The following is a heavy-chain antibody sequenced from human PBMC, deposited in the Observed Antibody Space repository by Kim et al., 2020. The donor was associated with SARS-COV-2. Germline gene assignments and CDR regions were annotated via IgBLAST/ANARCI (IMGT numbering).Heavy chain of an antibody. D-gene: IGHD3-10*01. V-gene: IGHV1-69*13. Sequence: SVKVSCKASGGTFSSYAISWVRQAPGQGLEWMGGIIPIFGTANYAQKFQGRVTITADESTSTAYMELSSLRSEDTAVYYCARVSRRETYYYGSGDYYYYGMDVWGQGTTVTVSS. J-gene: IGHJ6*02. CDR2: IIPIFGTA. CDR3: ARVSRRETYYYGSGDYYYYGMDV. CDR1: GGTFSSYA.